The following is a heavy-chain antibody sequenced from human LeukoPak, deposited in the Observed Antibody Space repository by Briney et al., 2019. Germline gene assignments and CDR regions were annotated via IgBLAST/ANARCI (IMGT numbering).Heavy chain of an antibody. CDR2: IYYGGST. D-gene: IGHD3-22*01. J-gene: IGHJ4*02. CDR3: ARQGSGYYLIDY. Sequence: SETLSLTCTVSGGSISSSSYYWGWIRQPPGKGLEWIGSIYYGGSTYYNPSLKSRVAISVDTSKNQFSLKLSSVTAADTAVYYCARQGSGYYLIDYWGQGTLVTVSS. V-gene: IGHV4-39*01. CDR1: GGSISSSSYY.